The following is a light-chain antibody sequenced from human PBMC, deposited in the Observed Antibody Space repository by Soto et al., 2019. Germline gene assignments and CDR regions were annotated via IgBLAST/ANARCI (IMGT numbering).Light chain of an antibody. CDR2: AIS. CDR3: QQYNNWPWT. Sequence: EIVMTQSPATLSVSPGERATLSCRASQSISDHLAWYQQKPGQAPRLLIYAISTRATGIPARFSGSGSGTEFTLTISSLQSEDFAVYYCQQYNNWPWTFGQGTKVDIK. J-gene: IGKJ1*01. V-gene: IGKV3-15*01. CDR1: QSISDH.